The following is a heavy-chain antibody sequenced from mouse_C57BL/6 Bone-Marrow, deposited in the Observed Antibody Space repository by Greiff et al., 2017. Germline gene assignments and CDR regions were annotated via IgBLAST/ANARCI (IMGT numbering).Heavy chain of an antibody. CDR2: INPNNGGT. J-gene: IGHJ2*01. CDR1: GYTFTDYY. D-gene: IGHD2-3*01. Sequence: EVQLQKSGPELVKPGASVKISCKASGYTFTDYYMNWVKQSHGKSLEWIGDINPNNGGTSYNQKFKGKATLTVDKSSSTAYMELSSLTSEDTAVYYCTTGDDGYYFYYFDYWGQGTTLTVSS. V-gene: IGHV1-26*01. CDR3: TTGDDGYYFYYFDY.